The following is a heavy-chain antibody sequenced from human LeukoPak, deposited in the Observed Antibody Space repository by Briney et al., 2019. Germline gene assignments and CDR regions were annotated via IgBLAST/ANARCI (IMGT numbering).Heavy chain of an antibody. CDR3: ARAGLYSYGWELRDFDY. D-gene: IGHD1-26*01. CDR2: ISYDGTNK. Sequence: GGSLRLSCAASGFTSSSYAMHWVRQAPGKGLKWWAVISYDGTNKYYADSVKGRFTISRDNSKNTLYLLMNSLRAEDTAVYYCARAGLYSYGWELRDFDYWGQGTLVTVSS. V-gene: IGHV3-30-3*01. J-gene: IGHJ4*02. CDR1: GFTSSSYA.